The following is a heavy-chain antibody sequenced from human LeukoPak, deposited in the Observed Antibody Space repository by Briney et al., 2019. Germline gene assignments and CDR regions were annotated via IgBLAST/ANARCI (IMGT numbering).Heavy chain of an antibody. CDR2: IYYSGTT. CDR3: ARHKIRDGYGGLFDY. D-gene: IGHD4-23*01. J-gene: IGHJ4*02. V-gene: IGHV4-39*01. CDR1: GGSISSRSYY. Sequence: SETLSLTCTVSGGSISSRSYYWGWIRQSPGKGLEWIGTIYYSGTTYYNPSLKSRVTISVGTSKNHFSLKLSSVTAADTAMYYCARHKIRDGYGGLFDYWGQGTLVTVSS.